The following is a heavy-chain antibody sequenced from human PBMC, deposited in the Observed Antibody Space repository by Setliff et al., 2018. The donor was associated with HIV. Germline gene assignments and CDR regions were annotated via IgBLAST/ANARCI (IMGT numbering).Heavy chain of an antibody. CDR3: ARSPGMFDY. J-gene: IGHJ4*02. CDR1: GFTFSNYA. Sequence: GGSLRLSCAASGFTFSNYAMSWVRQAPGKGLEWVSIISASGGSTYYADSVKGRFTISRDKSKNTLYLQMNSLRAEDTAFYYCARSPGMFDYWGQGTPVTVSS. D-gene: IGHD1-1*01. V-gene: IGHV3-23*01. CDR2: ISASGGST.